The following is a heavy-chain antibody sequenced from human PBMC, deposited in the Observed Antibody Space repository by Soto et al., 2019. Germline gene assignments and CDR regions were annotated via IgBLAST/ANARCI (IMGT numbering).Heavy chain of an antibody. J-gene: IGHJ4*02. CDR2: IYYSGST. CDR3: ARHVRAYYDSSGYYGGGRFDY. D-gene: IGHD3-22*01. CDR1: GGSISSSSYY. Sequence: SETLSLTCTVSGGSISSSSYYWGWIRQPPGKGLEWIGRIYYSGSTYYNPSLKSRVTISVDTSKNQFSLKLSSVTAADTALYYCARHVRAYYDSSGYYGGGRFDYWGQGTLVTVSS. V-gene: IGHV4-39*01.